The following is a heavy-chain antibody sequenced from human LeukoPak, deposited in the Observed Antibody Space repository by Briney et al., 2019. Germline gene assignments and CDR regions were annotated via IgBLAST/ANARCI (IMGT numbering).Heavy chain of an antibody. CDR1: GGSISSYY. D-gene: IGHD2-15*01. J-gene: IGHJ4*02. Sequence: PSETLSLTCTVSGGSISSYYWSWIRQPPGKGLEWIGYIYYSGSTNYNPSLKSRVTISVDTSKNQFSLKLSSVTAADTAVYYCARWWFDLGGFDYWGQGTLVTVSS. V-gene: IGHV4-59*08. CDR2: IYYSGST. CDR3: ARWWFDLGGFDY.